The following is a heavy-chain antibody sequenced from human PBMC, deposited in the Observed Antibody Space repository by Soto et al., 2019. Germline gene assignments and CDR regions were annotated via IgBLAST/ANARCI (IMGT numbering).Heavy chain of an antibody. D-gene: IGHD2-21*02. J-gene: IGHJ1*01. CDR3: ARDGRGDGYFQH. V-gene: IGHV4-31*02. CDR1: GGSISSGGYY. Sequence: PSETLSLTCTVSGGSISSGGYYWSWIRQHPGKGLEWIGYIYYSGSTDYNPSLKSRVTISVDTSKNQFSLKLNSVTAADTAVYYCARDGRGDGYFQHWGQGTLVTVS. CDR2: IYYSGST.